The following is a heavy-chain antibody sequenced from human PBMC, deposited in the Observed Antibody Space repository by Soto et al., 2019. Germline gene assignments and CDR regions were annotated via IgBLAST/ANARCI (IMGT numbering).Heavy chain of an antibody. CDR3: ARQGPYGDHAY. J-gene: IGHJ4*02. D-gene: IGHD4-17*01. CDR2: LSSGGMII. Sequence: GVSLRRSWVVSGFTFSSYTMNWVRQAPGQGLEWVSHLSSGGMIIYVDSVKGRLTVSRDNAKNSLYLQMNSLRDEDTVVYYCARQGPYGDHAYWGQGTLVTVSS. CDR1: GFTFSSYT. V-gene: IGHV3-48*02.